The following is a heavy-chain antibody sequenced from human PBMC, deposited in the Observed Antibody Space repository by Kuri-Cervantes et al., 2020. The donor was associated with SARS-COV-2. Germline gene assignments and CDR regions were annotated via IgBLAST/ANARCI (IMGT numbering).Heavy chain of an antibody. CDR3: AREVDYYDEMDY. V-gene: IGHV3-64*01. CDR2: ISSNGGST. Sequence: GGSLRLSCAASGFTFSRYAMHWVRQAPGKGLEYVSAISSNGGSTYYANSVKGRFTISRDNSKNTLYLQMGSLRAEDMAVYYCAREVDYYDEMDYWGQGTLVTVSS. J-gene: IGHJ4*02. D-gene: IGHD3-22*01. CDR1: GFTFSRYA.